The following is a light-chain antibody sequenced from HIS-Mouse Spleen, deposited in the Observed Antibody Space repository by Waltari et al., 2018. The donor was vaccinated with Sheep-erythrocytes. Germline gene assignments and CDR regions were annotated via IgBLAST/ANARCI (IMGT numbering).Light chain of an antibody. J-gene: IGKJ4*01. CDR2: AAS. V-gene: IGKV1-9*01. CDR3: QQLNSYPPRVT. Sequence: DIQLTQSPSFLSASVGDRVTITCRASHVISSYVAWYQQKPGKAPTLLIYAASTLQSGVPSRFSGSGSGTEFTLTISSLQPEDFATYYCQQLNSYPPRVTFGGGTKVEIK. CDR1: HVISSY.